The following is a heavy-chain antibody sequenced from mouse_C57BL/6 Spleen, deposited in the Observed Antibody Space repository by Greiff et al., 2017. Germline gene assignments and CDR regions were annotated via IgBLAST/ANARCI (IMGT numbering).Heavy chain of an antibody. CDR1: GFTFSSYA. V-gene: IGHV5-9-1*02. J-gene: IGHJ3*01. D-gene: IGHD2-5*01. Sequence: EVKLMESGEGLVKPGGSLKLSCAASGFTFSSYAMSWVRQTPEKRLEWVAYISSGGDYIYYADPVKGRFTISRDNARNTLFLQMSSLKSEDTAMYYCTRDNSNYAAYWGQGTLVTVSA. CDR3: TRDNSNYAAY. CDR2: ISSGGDYI.